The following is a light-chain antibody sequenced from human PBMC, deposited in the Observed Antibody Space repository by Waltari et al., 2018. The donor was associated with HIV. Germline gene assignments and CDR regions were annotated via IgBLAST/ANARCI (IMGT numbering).Light chain of an antibody. CDR1: QSVYNY. CDR2: DAY. CDR3: QQRSNWLWT. V-gene: IGKV3-11*01. Sequence: EVLFTQSPATLSLSPGERATLSCRASQSVYNYFTWYQPKPGQAPRLLIYDAYRRATGVTPRFRGSGSGTDFTLNITSLEPEEFAGYYCQQRSNWLWTFGQGTKVEVK. J-gene: IGKJ1*01.